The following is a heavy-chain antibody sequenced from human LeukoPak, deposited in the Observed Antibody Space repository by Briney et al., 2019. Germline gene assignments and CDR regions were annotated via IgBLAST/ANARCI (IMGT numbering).Heavy chain of an antibody. V-gene: IGHV5-51*01. CDR3: ATQTPIAAPGLDWYFDL. D-gene: IGHD6-13*01. Sequence: GESLKISCKASGYNFTDYWIGWVRQMPGKGLGWMGIIYPGASDTRYSPSFQGQFTISADKSINTAYLQWSSLRAPDTAIFYCATQTPIAAPGLDWYFDLWGRGTLVTVS. J-gene: IGHJ2*01. CDR2: IYPGASDT. CDR1: GYNFTDYW.